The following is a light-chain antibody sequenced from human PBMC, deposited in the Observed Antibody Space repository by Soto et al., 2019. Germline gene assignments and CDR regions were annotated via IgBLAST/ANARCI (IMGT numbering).Light chain of an antibody. CDR2: KAS. J-gene: IGKJ1*01. V-gene: IGKV1-5*03. CDR1: QSISSW. Sequence: DIQMTQSPSTLSASVGDRITITCRASQSISSWLAWYQQKPGKAPKVLIYKASTLESGVPSRFSGSGSGTEFTLTISSPQPDDFATYYCQQYKTYWSFGQGTKVEIK. CDR3: QQYKTYWS.